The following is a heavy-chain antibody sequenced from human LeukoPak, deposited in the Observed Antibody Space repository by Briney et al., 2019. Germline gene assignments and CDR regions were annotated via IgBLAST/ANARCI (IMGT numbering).Heavy chain of an antibody. Sequence: GGSLRLSCAASGFTFSSYEMNWVRQAPGKGLEWVSSISSSSSYIYYADSVKGRFTISRDNAKNSLYLQMNSLRAEDTAVYYCARGNDYGDYAPDYWGQGTLVTVSS. CDR2: ISSSSSYI. V-gene: IGHV3-21*01. CDR1: GFTFSSYE. J-gene: IGHJ4*02. D-gene: IGHD4-17*01. CDR3: ARGNDYGDYAPDY.